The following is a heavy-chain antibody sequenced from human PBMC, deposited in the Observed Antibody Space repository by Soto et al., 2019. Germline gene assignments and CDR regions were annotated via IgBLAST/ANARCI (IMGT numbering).Heavy chain of an antibody. D-gene: IGHD3-16*01. CDR3: ARDFTGWTPEGVDS. Sequence: QVHLVQSGAEVKMPGASVKVSCKASGFTFTSYAFTWVRQAPGQGLEWMGWISAYNGNTNYARNSWGRVTMTTDSSTSTVYMELGSLTSDDTAVYFCARDFTGWTPEGVDSWGQGTLVSVSA. CDR1: GFTFTSYA. V-gene: IGHV1-18*01. J-gene: IGHJ4*02. CDR2: ISAYNGNT.